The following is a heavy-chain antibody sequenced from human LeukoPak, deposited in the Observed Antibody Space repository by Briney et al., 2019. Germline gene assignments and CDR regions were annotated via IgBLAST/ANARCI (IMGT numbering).Heavy chain of an antibody. J-gene: IGHJ4*02. D-gene: IGHD2-15*01. Sequence: GGSLRLSCAASGFTFSSYAMHWVRQAPGKGLEWVAVISYDGSNKYYADSVKGRFTISRDNSKNTLYLQMNSLRAEDTAVYYCARVMKRYCSGGSCYSDFDYWGQGTLVTVSS. CDR2: ISYDGSNK. CDR3: ARVMKRYCSGGSCYSDFDY. CDR1: GFTFSSYA. V-gene: IGHV3-30*04.